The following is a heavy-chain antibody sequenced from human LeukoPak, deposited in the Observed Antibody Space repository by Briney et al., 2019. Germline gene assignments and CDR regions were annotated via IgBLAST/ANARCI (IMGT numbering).Heavy chain of an antibody. CDR3: ARERAAAGSLWFDP. Sequence: ASVKVSCKASGYTFTGYYMHWVRQAPGQGLEWMEGIIPIFGTANYAQKFQGRVTITTDESTSTAYMELSSLRSEDTAVYYCARERAAAGSLWFDPWGQGTLVTVSS. V-gene: IGHV1-69*05. CDR2: IIPIFGTA. J-gene: IGHJ5*02. CDR1: GYTFTGYY. D-gene: IGHD6-13*01.